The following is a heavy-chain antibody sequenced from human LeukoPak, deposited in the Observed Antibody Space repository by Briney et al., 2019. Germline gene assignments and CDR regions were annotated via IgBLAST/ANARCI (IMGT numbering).Heavy chain of an antibody. D-gene: IGHD6-13*01. J-gene: IGHJ4*02. CDR3: AREAPTSWYPRYYFDY. Sequence: ASVKVSCKASGYTFTGYYMHWVRQAPGQGLEWMGWINPNSGGTNYAQKFQGRVTMTRDTSISTAYMELSRLRSDDTAVYYCAREAPTSWYPRYYFDYWGQGTLVTVSS. CDR2: INPNSGGT. V-gene: IGHV1-2*02. CDR1: GYTFTGYY.